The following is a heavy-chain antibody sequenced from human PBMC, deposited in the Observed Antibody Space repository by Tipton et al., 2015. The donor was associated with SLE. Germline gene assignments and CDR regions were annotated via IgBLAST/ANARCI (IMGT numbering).Heavy chain of an antibody. CDR1: GGSISRSNYY. Sequence: LRLSCTVSGGSISRSNYYWGWIRRPPGRGLEWIGYIYYSGSTNYNPSLKSRVTISVDTSKNEFSLKLNSVTAADTAVYYCARDRPPWERSSGGYFDYWGQGTLVTVSS. J-gene: IGHJ4*02. CDR2: IYYSGST. D-gene: IGHD1-26*01. CDR3: ARDRPPWERSSGGYFDY. V-gene: IGHV4-61*01.